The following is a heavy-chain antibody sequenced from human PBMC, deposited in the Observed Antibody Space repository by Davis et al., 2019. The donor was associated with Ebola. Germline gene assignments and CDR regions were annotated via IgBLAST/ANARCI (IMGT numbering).Heavy chain of an antibody. D-gene: IGHD2-2*01. CDR3: ARGGCSSTSCLDY. J-gene: IGHJ4*02. V-gene: IGHV3-74*01. CDR1: GFTFSSYW. CDR2: INNEGSDT. Sequence: GESLKISCAASGFTFSSYWMSWVRQAPGKGLVWVSRINNEGSDTNYADSVKGRFTISRDNAKNTLYLQMNSLRAEDTAVYYCARGGCSSTSCLDYWGQGTLVTVSS.